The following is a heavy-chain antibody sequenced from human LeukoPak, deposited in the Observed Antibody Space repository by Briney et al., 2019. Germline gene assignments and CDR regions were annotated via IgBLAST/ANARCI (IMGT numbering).Heavy chain of an antibody. CDR2: IYYSGST. CDR3: ARAGLPWIQDY. CDR1: GVSISSSVYY. J-gene: IGHJ4*02. D-gene: IGHD5-18*01. V-gene: IGHV4-39*01. Sequence: SETLSLTCSVSGVSISSSVYYWGWIRQPPGKGLEWIGSIYYSGSTYYNPSLKSRVTISVDTSKNQFSLKLSSVTAADTAVYYCARAGLPWIQDYWGQGTLVTVSS.